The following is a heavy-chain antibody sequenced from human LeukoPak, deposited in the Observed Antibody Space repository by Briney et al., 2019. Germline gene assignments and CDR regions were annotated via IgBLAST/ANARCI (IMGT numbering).Heavy chain of an antibody. Sequence: GGSLRLSCAASGFTFSSYGMHWVRQAPGKGLEWVACIRYDGSNKYYADSVKGRFTISRDNSKNTLYLQMNSLRAEDTAVYYCGKDRGPSGSYHDYWGQGPLVTVSS. CDR1: GFTFSSYG. J-gene: IGHJ4*02. CDR2: IRYDGSNK. V-gene: IGHV3-30*02. D-gene: IGHD1-26*01. CDR3: GKDRGPSGSYHDY.